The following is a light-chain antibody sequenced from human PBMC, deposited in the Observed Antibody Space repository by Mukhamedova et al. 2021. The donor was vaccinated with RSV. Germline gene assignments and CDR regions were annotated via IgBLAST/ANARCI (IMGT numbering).Light chain of an antibody. J-gene: IGLJ1*01. CDR2: DVS. CDR1: SNDVGGYNY. V-gene: IGLV2-23*02. Sequence: SNDVGGYNYVSWFQQHPGKAPKVMIYDVSKRPSGVSNRFSGSKSGNTASLTISGLQAEDEADYYCCSYARGTTYVFGTGTQVTVL. CDR3: CSYARGTTYV.